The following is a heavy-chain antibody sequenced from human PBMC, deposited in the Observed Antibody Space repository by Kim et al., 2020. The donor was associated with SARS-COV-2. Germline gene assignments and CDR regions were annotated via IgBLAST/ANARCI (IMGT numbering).Heavy chain of an antibody. CDR2: VQTSGST. Sequence: SETLSLTCTVSGGSISSYYWTWIRQPAGKGLEWIGRVQTSGSTNYNPSLKSRVTMSVDTSKTQFSLRLTSVTAADTAVYYCAGGPDSSTWSKYDSWGQGTLVTVSS. V-gene: IGHV4-4*07. J-gene: IGHJ4*02. D-gene: IGHD6-13*01. CDR1: GGSISSYY. CDR3: AGGPDSSTWSKYDS.